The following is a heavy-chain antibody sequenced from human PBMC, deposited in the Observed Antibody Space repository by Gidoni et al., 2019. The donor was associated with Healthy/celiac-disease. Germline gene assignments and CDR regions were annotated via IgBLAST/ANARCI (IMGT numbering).Heavy chain of an antibody. Sequence: QVQLQESGPGLVKPSQTLSLTCTVSVGSISSGGYYWSWIRPHPGKGLEWIGYIYYSWSTYYNPSLKSRVTISVDTSKNQFSLKLSSVTAADTAVYYCARDHYGDYGGDWFDPWGQGTLVTVSS. CDR2: IYYSWST. J-gene: IGHJ5*02. V-gene: IGHV4-31*03. D-gene: IGHD4-17*01. CDR3: ARDHYGDYGGDWFDP. CDR1: VGSISSGGYY.